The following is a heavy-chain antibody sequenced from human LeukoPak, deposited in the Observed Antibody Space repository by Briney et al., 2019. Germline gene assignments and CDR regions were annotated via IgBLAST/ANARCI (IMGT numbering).Heavy chain of an antibody. V-gene: IGHV1-46*01. CDR2: INPSGGST. CDR1: GYTFSSYN. CDR3: ARETGIRTRFDY. J-gene: IGHJ4*02. D-gene: IGHD1-1*01. Sequence: ASVKVSCKASGYTFSSYNMHWVRQAPGQGLEWMGIINPSGGSTSYGQKIQGRVNMTRDTSTSTVYMELSSLRSEDTAVYYCARETGIRTRFDYWGQGTLVTVSS.